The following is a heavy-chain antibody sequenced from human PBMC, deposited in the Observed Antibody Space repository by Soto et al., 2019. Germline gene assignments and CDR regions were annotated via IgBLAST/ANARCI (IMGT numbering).Heavy chain of an antibody. J-gene: IGHJ6*02. D-gene: IGHD6-13*01. CDR3: ARRIAAADAGMDV. CDR1: GGSISSYY. Sequence: QVQLQESGPGLVKPSETLSLTCTVSGGSISSYYWSWIRQPPGKGLEWIGYIYYSGSTNYNPSLKSRVTISVDTSKNQFSLKLSSVTAADMAVYYCARRIAAADAGMDVWGQGTTVTVSS. CDR2: IYYSGST. V-gene: IGHV4-59*08.